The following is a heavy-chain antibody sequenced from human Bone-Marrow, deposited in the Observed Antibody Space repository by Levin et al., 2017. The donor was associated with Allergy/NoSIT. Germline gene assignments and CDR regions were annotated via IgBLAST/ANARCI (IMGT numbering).Heavy chain of an antibody. Sequence: GESLKISCAASGFTLGNYGINWVRLAPGKGLEWVAVISYDGTFQNYVDSVKGRFTVSRDNSKNRVYLQVNSLRADDTAVYYCAKDRYPGDSTSGMDVWGQGTTVTVSS. CDR1: GFTLGNYG. J-gene: IGHJ6*02. V-gene: IGHV3-30*18. D-gene: IGHD3-10*01. CDR2: ISYDGTFQ. CDR3: AKDRYPGDSTSGMDV.